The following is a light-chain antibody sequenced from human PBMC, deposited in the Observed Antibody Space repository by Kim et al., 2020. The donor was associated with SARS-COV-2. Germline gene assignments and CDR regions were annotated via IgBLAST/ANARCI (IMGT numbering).Light chain of an antibody. CDR2: GKN. V-gene: IGLV3-19*01. CDR1: SLRTYY. J-gene: IGLJ2*01. Sequence: SSELTQDPAVSVALGQTVRITCQGDSLRTYYASWYQQKPGQAPILVIYGKNNRPSGIPDRPSGSSFGNTASLTVTGAQAVDEADYYCNSRDNSGDHVVFG. CDR3: NSRDNSGDHVV.